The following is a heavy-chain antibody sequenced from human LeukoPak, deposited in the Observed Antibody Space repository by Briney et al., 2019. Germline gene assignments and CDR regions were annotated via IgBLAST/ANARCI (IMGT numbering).Heavy chain of an antibody. Sequence: GGSLGLSCEASGFTFSNYAMSWVRQAPGKGLEWVSTISGGGITTYYADSAKGRFTISRDNSKNTMFLQMNSLRADDTAVYYCPRQSYASGWNPFDYWGQGILVTVSS. CDR2: ISGGGITT. V-gene: IGHV3-23*01. J-gene: IGHJ4*02. CDR3: PRQSYASGWNPFDY. D-gene: IGHD6-19*01. CDR1: GFTFSNYA.